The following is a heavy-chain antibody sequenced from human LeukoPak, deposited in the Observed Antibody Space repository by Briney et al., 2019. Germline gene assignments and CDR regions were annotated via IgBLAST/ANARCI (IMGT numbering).Heavy chain of an antibody. Sequence: GGSLRLSCAASGFTFHNYAMHWVRQVPGKGLVWVSRINSDGSSTDYVDSVKGRFTISRGSARNTVYLQMNSLRAEDTAVYYCVSRWELLHWGQGTLVTVSS. CDR1: GFTFHNYA. CDR3: VSRWELLH. V-gene: IGHV3-74*01. CDR2: INSDGSST. J-gene: IGHJ4*02. D-gene: IGHD1-26*01.